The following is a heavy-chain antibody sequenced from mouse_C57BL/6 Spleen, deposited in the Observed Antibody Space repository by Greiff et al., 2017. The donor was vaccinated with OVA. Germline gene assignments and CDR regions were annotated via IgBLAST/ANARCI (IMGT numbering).Heavy chain of an antibody. CDR3: AKNWDYAMDY. Sequence: VQVVESGPGLVQPSQSLSITCTVSGFSLTSYGVHWVRQSPGKGLEWLGVIWRGGSTDYNAAFMSRLSITKDNSKSQVFFKMNSLQADDTAIYYWAKNWDYAMDYWGQGTSVTVSS. D-gene: IGHD4-1*01. CDR2: IWRGGST. J-gene: IGHJ4*01. CDR1: GFSLTSYG. V-gene: IGHV2-5*01.